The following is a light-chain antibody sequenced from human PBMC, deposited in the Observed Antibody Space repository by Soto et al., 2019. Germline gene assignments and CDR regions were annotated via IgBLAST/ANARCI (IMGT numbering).Light chain of an antibody. CDR1: SSDVDSYDR. Sequence: QSALTQPPSVSGSPGQSVAISCTGTSSDVDSYDRVSWYQQPPGTAPKLIISEVSNRPSGVPDRFSGSKSGNTASLTISGLQAEDEADYYCCSWTSSSTYVFGTGTKLTVL. CDR2: EVS. J-gene: IGLJ1*01. V-gene: IGLV2-18*02. CDR3: CSWTSSSTYV.